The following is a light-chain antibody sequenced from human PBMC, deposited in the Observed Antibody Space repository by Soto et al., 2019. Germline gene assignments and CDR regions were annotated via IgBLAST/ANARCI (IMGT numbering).Light chain of an antibody. Sequence: EVVLTQSPGTLSLSPGERATLSCRASQSVSSNYLAWYQQKPGRAPRLLIFGAFFRATGIPDRFSGIASGTDYTLTSSGLEPEDFAVYYGQQYDTEPLTFGGGTRVEI. V-gene: IGKV3-20*01. CDR1: QSVSSNY. CDR3: QQYDTEPLT. J-gene: IGKJ4*01. CDR2: GAF.